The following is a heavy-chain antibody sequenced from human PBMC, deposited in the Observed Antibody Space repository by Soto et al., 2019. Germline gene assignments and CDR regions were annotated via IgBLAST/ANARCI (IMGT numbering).Heavy chain of an antibody. D-gene: IGHD3-10*01. CDR2: ISDDGTNK. Sequence: GGSLRLSCAASGFTFSTYAMHWVRQAPGKGLEWVATISDDGTNKFYADSVKGRFTISRDNSKDTLYLQMNGLRPEDTAMYYCTREGHGDWFDHWGQGTLVTVSS. J-gene: IGHJ5*02. CDR3: TREGHGDWFDH. V-gene: IGHV3-30-3*01. CDR1: GFTFSTYA.